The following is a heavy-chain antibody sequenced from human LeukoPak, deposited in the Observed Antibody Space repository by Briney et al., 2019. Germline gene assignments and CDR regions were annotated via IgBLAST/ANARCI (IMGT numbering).Heavy chain of an antibody. CDR1: GYTFTAYY. CDR3: ARPTRVGPGSNWFDP. J-gene: IGHJ5*02. Sequence: ASVKVSCKASGYTFTAYYMHWVRQAPGQGLEGMGRINPNSGGTNYAQKFQGRVTMTRDTSISTAYMELSRLRSDDTAVYYCARPTRVGPGSNWFDPWGQGTLVTVSS. V-gene: IGHV1-2*06. D-gene: IGHD3-10*01. CDR2: INPNSGGT.